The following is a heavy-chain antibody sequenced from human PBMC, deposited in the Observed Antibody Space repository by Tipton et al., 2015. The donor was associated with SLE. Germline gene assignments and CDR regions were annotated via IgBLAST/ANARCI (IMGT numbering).Heavy chain of an antibody. V-gene: IGHV4-59*12. CDR1: GGSISSFY. J-gene: IGHJ4*02. Sequence: TLSLTCTVSGGSISSFYWSWIRQPPGKGLEWIGAIASRGNTYYNPSLKSRITISLDTSKNHFSLKLTSVTAADTAVYYCARGGVGGYDYFDYWGRGTLVTVSS. CDR3: ARGGVGGYDYFDY. D-gene: IGHD5-12*01. CDR2: IASRGNT.